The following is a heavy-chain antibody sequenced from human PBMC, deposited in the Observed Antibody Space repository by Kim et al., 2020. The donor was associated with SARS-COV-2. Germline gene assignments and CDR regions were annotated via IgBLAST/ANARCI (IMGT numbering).Heavy chain of an antibody. Sequence: SETLSLTCTVSGGSVSSGSYYWSWIRQPPGKGLEWIGYIYYSGSTNYNPSLKSRVTISVDTSKNQFSLKLSSVTAADTAVYYCAREPAYYYDSSGYSDAFDIWGQGTMVTVSS. V-gene: IGHV4-61*01. D-gene: IGHD3-22*01. CDR1: GGSVSSGSYY. CDR3: AREPAYYYDSSGYSDAFDI. CDR2: IYYSGST. J-gene: IGHJ3*02.